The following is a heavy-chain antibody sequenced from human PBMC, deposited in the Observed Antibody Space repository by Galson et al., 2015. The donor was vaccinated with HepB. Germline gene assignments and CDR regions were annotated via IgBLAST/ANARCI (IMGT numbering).Heavy chain of an antibody. Sequence: SLRLSCAASGFTFSSYWMTWVRQAPAKGLEWVATIKQDGSAKYYVDSVEGRFTISRDNAKSSLYPHMNSLRAEDTAVYYCLARPAAYDQAPYWGQGTLVTVSS. J-gene: IGHJ4*02. V-gene: IGHV3-7*01. CDR3: LARPAAYDQAPY. CDR1: GFTFSSYW. D-gene: IGHD2-21*01. CDR2: IKQDGSAK.